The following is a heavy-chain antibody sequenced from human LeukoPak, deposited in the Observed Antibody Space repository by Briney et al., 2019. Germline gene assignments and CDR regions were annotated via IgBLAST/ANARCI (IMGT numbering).Heavy chain of an antibody. J-gene: IGHJ4*02. V-gene: IGHV4-59*12. D-gene: IGHD1-14*01. CDR1: GGPINNYY. Sequence: SGTLSLTCTVSGGPINNYYWTWIRQSPGKGLEYIGYIYHTGETDYNPSLKSRVTISLDSSKKQFSLKMTSMTAADTAVYYCARDALTCTTTACSDYLDFWGQGTPVTVSS. CDR2: IYHTGET. CDR3: ARDALTCTTTACSDYLDF.